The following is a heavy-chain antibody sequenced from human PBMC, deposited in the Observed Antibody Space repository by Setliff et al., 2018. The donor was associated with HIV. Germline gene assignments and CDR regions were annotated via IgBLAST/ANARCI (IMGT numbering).Heavy chain of an antibody. D-gene: IGHD6-19*01. CDR3: ARDRSSGRGYYYYYYMDV. CDR1: GGSISSYY. J-gene: IGHJ6*03. CDR2: IYYSGST. V-gene: IGHV4-59*01. Sequence: SETLSLTCTVSGGSISSYYWSWIRQPPGKGLGSIGYIYYSGSTNYNPSLKSRVTISVDTSKNQFSLKLSSVTAADTAVYYCARDRSSGRGYYYYYYMDVWGKGTTVTVSS.